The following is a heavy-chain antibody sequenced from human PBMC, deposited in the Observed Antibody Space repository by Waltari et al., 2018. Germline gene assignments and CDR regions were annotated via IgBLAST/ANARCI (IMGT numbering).Heavy chain of an antibody. Sequence: EVQLVESGGGLIQPGGSLRLSCAASGFTVSSNYMTWVRQAPGKGLEWVSSIYTGGTTYYAASVKGRFAISTDNSKNTLYLQMNGLRVEDTAVYYCARDRTRVGGMDVWGQGTTVTVSS. CDR1: GFTVSSNY. D-gene: IGHD4-17*01. V-gene: IGHV3-53*01. CDR3: ARDRTRVGGMDV. CDR2: IYTGGTT. J-gene: IGHJ6*02.